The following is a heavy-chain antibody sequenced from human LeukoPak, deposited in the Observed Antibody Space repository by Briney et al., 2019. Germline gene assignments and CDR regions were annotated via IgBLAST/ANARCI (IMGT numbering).Heavy chain of an antibody. CDR3: AADSSGYWGYYCGMDV. CDR1: GGSISSYY. Sequence: SETLSLTCTVSGGSISSYYWSWIRQPPGKGLEWIGYIYYSGSTNYNPSLKSRVTISVDTSKNQFSLKLSSVTAADTAVYYCAADSSGYWGYYCGMDVWGQGTTVTVSS. J-gene: IGHJ6*02. V-gene: IGHV4-59*01. D-gene: IGHD3-22*01. CDR2: IYYSGST.